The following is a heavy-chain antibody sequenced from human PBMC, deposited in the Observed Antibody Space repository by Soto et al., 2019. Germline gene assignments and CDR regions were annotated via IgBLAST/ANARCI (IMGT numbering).Heavy chain of an antibody. J-gene: IGHJ5*02. D-gene: IGHD2-21*01. Sequence: SETLSLTCXVSGAALNSGNYYWSWIRQVPGKGLEWIGHIYVTGAVDYNPSLRDRITISQDTSERQFSLNLRLVTAADTAVYYCARLRIATNNYKWFDPWGQGTLVTVS. CDR2: IYVTGAV. V-gene: IGHV4-31*03. CDR1: GAALNSGNYY. CDR3: ARLRIATNNYKWFDP.